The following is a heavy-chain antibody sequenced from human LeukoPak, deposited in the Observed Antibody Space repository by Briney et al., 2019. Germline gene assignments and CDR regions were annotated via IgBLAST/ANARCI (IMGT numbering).Heavy chain of an antibody. J-gene: IGHJ5*02. CDR1: DYSISSGYF. Sequence: AETLSLTCTVSDYSISSGYFWTWIRQPPGKGLEWIGSMFHTWSSYYNPSLKGPVALSVDTSQNPFSLELRSVTAADTAVYYCARDLGLTISDNWFDPWGQGTLVTVSS. CDR3: ARDLGLTISDNWFDP. D-gene: IGHD3-3*01. V-gene: IGHV4-38-2*02. CDR2: MFHTWSS.